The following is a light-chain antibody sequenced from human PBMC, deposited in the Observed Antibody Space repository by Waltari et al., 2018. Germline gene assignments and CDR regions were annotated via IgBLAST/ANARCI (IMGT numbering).Light chain of an antibody. CDR3: QSYDSGQWV. CDR1: SSNIRARSD. J-gene: IGLJ3*02. Sequence: QSVLTQPPSVSGAPGQRVTISCTVSSSNIRARSDLHWYQQFSGTAPKLLIFDNDNRPSGVPDRFSGSRSGTSAYLAITGLQTDDEADYFCQSYDSGQWVFGGGTKVTVL. CDR2: DND. V-gene: IGLV1-40*01.